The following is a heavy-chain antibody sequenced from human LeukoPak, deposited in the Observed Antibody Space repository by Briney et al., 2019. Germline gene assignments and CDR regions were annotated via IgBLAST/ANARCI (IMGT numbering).Heavy chain of an antibody. CDR2: ISTSSSYI. J-gene: IGHJ5*02. CDR3: ARGSVVVAATDNWFDP. V-gene: IGHV3-21*01. D-gene: IGHD2-15*01. CDR1: GFTFSSYS. Sequence: GGSLRLSCAASGFTFSSYSMNWVRQAPGKGLEWVSSISTSSSYIYYADSVKGRFTISRDNAKNSLYLQMNSLRAEDTAVYYCARGSVVVAATDNWFDPWGQVTLVTVSS.